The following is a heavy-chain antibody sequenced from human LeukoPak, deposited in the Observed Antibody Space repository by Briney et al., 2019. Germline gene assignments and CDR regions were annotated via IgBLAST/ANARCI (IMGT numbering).Heavy chain of an antibody. CDR2: ITDSGSYI. D-gene: IGHD2-15*01. CDR3: ARDGGFCSGGSCYFYGMDI. V-gene: IGHV3-21*01. Sequence: PGGSLRLSCVASGFTFSSYTMNWVRQAPGKGLEWVSSITDSGSYIYFADSLKGRFTISRDNAKNSLYLQMSSLRAEDTAVYYCARDGGFCSGGSCYFYGMDIWGQGTTVTVAS. J-gene: IGHJ6*02. CDR1: GFTFSSYT.